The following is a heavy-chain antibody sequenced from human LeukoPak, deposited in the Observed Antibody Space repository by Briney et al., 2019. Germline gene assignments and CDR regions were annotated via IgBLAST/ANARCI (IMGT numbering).Heavy chain of an antibody. D-gene: IGHD3-22*01. Sequence: KCGESLQISCKGSGYSFTNYWIGWVRQMPGKGLKWMGIIYPGDSDTRYSPSFQGQVTISADKSISTAYLQWSSLKASDTAMYYCARPHSSSGYLDAFDIWGQGTMVTVSS. CDR2: IYPGDSDT. CDR3: ARPHSSSGYLDAFDI. CDR1: GYSFTNYW. V-gene: IGHV5-51*01. J-gene: IGHJ3*02.